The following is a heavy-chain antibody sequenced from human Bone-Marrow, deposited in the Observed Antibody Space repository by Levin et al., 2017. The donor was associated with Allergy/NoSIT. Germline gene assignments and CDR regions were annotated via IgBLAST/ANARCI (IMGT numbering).Heavy chain of an antibody. CDR3: ARERVLRFLEWSTGGWFDP. D-gene: IGHD3-3*01. J-gene: IGHJ5*02. Sequence: MPSETLSLTCAVYGGSFSGYYWSWIRQPPGKGLEWIGEINHSGSTNYNPSLKSRVTISVDTSKNQFSLKLSSVTAADTAVYYCARERVLRFLEWSTGGWFDPWGQGTLVTVSS. CDR2: INHSGST. V-gene: IGHV4-34*01. CDR1: GGSFSGYY.